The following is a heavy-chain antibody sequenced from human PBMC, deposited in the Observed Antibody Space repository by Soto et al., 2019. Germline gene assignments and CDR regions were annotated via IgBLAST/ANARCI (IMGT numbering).Heavy chain of an antibody. V-gene: IGHV4-39*01. J-gene: IGHJ3*02. CDR3: ARPHRAGYLREAFDI. Sequence: QLQLQESGPGLVKPSETLSLTCTVSGASISSSSYYWAWIRQPPGKGLEWVGSRFYSGSTYYNPSLNSRVPISVDTSKHQFSLRVNSVTAADTAIYYCARPHRAGYLREAFDIWGQGTMVAVSS. D-gene: IGHD1-26*01. CDR2: RFYSGST. CDR1: GASISSSSYY.